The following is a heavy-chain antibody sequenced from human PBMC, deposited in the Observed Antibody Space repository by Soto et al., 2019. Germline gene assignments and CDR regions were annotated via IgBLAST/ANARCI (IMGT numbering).Heavy chain of an antibody. CDR3: ARQAFKVAGTAIGAFDI. CDR1: GDSVSSNSAA. J-gene: IGHJ3*02. V-gene: IGHV6-1*01. D-gene: IGHD6-19*01. CDR2: TYYRSKWYN. Sequence: TLSLTCAISGDSVSSNSAAWNWIRQSPSRGLEWLGRTYYRSKWYNDYAVSVKSRITINPDTSKNQVSLQLNSVTPEDTAVYYCARQAFKVAGTAIGAFDIWGQGTMVTVSS.